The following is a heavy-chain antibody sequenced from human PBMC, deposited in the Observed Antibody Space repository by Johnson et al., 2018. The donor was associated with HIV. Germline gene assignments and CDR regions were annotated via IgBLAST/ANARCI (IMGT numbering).Heavy chain of an antibody. Sequence: QLVESGGGVVLPGRSLGLSCAASGFSVRNYGMHWVRQAPGKGLEWLAVIWKDGQTKYFADSVKGRFTISRDTYKNTLNVQMNSLRAEDTAIYYCARDGGYTFFAFDTWGRGTFVTVSS. CDR1: GFSVRNYG. J-gene: IGHJ3*02. CDR2: IWKDGQTK. V-gene: IGHV3-33*01. D-gene: IGHD5-18*01. CDR3: ARDGGYTFFAFDT.